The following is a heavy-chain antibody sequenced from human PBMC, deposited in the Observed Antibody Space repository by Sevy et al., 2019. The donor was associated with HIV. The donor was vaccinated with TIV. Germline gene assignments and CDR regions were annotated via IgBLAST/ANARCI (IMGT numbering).Heavy chain of an antibody. CDR1: GFAFSEST. J-gene: IGHJ3*02. D-gene: IGHD2-15*01. V-gene: IGHV3-21*01. CDR3: VREEDGGFRRVRDACDI. Sequence: GGSLRLSCVASGFAFSESTMNWVRQAPGKGLEWVASISRSSSYIHFVDSLKGRFTISRDNAKNSLYLQMNSLRVEDTAMNYCVREEDGGFRRVRDACDIWGQGTMVTVSS. CDR2: ISRSSSYI.